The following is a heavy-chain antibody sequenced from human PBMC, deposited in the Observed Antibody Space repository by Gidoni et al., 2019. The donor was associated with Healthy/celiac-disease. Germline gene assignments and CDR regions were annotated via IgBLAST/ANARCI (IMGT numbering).Heavy chain of an antibody. D-gene: IGHD5-12*01. V-gene: IGHV3-15*01. CDR2: IKSKTDGGTT. CDR1: GFTFSNDW. Sequence: EVQLVESGGGLVKPGGSLRLPCAASGFTFSNDWMSWVRQAPGKGLEWVGRIKSKTDGGTTDYAAPVKGRFTISRDDSKNTLYLQMNSLKTEDTAVYYCTTDHDSGYECPSCDYWGQGTLVTVSS. CDR3: TTDHDSGYECPSCDY. J-gene: IGHJ4*02.